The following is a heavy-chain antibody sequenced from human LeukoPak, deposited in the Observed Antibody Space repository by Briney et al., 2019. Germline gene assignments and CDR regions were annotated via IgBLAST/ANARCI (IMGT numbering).Heavy chain of an antibody. Sequence: RGSLRLSCAASGFTSSSYGMHWVRQAPGKGLEWVAFIRYDGSNKYYADSVKGRLTTSRDNTKNTLYLQMNSLRAEDTAAYYCARPPELYDATTCNWFDPCGQATLVTVS. CDR3: ARPPELYDATTCNWFDP. J-gene: IGHJ5*02. CDR2: IRYDGSNK. D-gene: IGHD1-7*01. CDR1: GFTSSSYG. V-gene: IGHV3-30*02.